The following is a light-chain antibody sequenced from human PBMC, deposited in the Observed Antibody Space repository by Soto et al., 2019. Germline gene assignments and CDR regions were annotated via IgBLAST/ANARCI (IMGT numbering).Light chain of an antibody. CDR3: QQYVSSGT. Sequence: IVLTQRPGSLPLSPEKKATLSCRASQSISRYLAWYQQKPGQAPRLLIYDASSRATGIPDRFSGGGSGTDFTLTISRLEPEDFGVYYCQQYVSSGTFCQLTKVDIK. CDR1: QSISRY. J-gene: IGKJ1*01. V-gene: IGKV3-20*01. CDR2: DAS.